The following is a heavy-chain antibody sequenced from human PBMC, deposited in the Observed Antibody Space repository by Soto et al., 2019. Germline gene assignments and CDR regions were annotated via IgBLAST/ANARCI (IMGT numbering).Heavy chain of an antibody. V-gene: IGHV4-4*07. Sequence: SENLSLTCTVYGGSLSSYYWSWIRQPAGKGLEWIGRIYTSGSTNYNPSLKSRVTMSVDTSKNQFPLKLSSVTAADTAVYYCARGEKGPRWLFKYYFDYWGQGTLVTVSS. J-gene: IGHJ4*02. CDR1: GGSLSSYY. D-gene: IGHD2-21*01. CDR2: IYTSGST. CDR3: ARGEKGPRWLFKYYFDY.